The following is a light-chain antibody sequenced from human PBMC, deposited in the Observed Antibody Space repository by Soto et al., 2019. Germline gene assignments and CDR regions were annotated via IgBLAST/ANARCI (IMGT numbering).Light chain of an antibody. CDR3: QQYHTWPIT. V-gene: IGKV3-15*01. J-gene: IGKJ4*02. CDR2: GAS. Sequence: IVMTQSPATLSVAPGERVTFSCRASQGISRKVAWYQHKPGQAPRLLISGASTWATGIPSRFSGSGSGTKFTLTISSLQSEDCAIYYCQQYHTWPITFGGGTKVEIK. CDR1: QGISRK.